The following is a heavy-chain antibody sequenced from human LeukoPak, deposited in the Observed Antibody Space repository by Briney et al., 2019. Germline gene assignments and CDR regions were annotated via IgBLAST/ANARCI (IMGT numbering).Heavy chain of an antibody. CDR2: INPNSGGT. Sequence: ASVKVSCTASGYTFTGYYMHWVRQAPGQGLEWMGWINPNSGGTNYAQKFQGGVTMTRDTSISTAYMELSRLRSDDTAVYYCARDGRQYYDFWSGISDWGQGTLVTVSS. V-gene: IGHV1-2*02. J-gene: IGHJ4*02. CDR1: GYTFTGYY. D-gene: IGHD3-3*01. CDR3: ARDGRQYYDFWSGISD.